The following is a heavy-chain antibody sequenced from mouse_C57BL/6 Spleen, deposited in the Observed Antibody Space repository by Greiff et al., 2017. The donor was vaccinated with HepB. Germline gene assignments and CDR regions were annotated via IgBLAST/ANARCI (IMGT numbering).Heavy chain of an antibody. CDR2: ISSGSSTI. CDR3: ARPDYYGSSYDWYFDV. CDR1: GFTFSDYG. J-gene: IGHJ1*03. Sequence: EVQLVASGGGLVKPGGSLKLSCAASGFTFSDYGMHWVRQAPEKGLEWVAYISSGSSTIYYADTVKGRFTISRDNAKNTLFLQMTSLRSEDTAMYYCARPDYYGSSYDWYFDVWGTGTTVTVSS. D-gene: IGHD1-1*01. V-gene: IGHV5-17*01.